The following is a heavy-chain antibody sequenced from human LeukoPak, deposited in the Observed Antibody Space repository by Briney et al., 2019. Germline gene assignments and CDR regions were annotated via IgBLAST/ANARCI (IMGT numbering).Heavy chain of an antibody. J-gene: IGHJ3*02. D-gene: IGHD6-19*01. V-gene: IGHV1-2*02. CDR3: ARDQRSSGWYPEHAFDI. Sequence: GASVKVSCKASGGTFSSYAISWVRQAPGQGLEWMGWINPNSGGTNYAQKFQGRVTMTRDTSISTAYMELSRLRSDDTAVYYCARDQRSSGWYPEHAFDIWGQGTMVTVSS. CDR2: INPNSGGT. CDR1: GGTFSSYA.